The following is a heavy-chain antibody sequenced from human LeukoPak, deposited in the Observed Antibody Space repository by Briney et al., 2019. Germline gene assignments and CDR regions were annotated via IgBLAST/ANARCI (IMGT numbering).Heavy chain of an antibody. CDR2: IYTSGST. CDR1: GGSISSYY. CDR3: ARGRYYYDSSGYNAFDI. V-gene: IGHV4-4*07. D-gene: IGHD3-22*01. Sequence: SETLSLTCTVSGGSISSYYWSRIRQPAGKGLEWIGRIYTSGSTNYNPSLKSRVTMSVDTSKNQFSLKLSSVTAADTAVYYCARGRYYYDSSGYNAFDIWGQGTMVTVSS. J-gene: IGHJ3*02.